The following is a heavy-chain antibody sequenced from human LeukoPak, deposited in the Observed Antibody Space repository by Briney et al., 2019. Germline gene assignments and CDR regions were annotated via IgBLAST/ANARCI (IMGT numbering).Heavy chain of an antibody. J-gene: IGHJ3*02. Sequence: GESLKISCKGSGYSFTSYWIGRVLQMPGKGLEWMGIIYPGDSDTRYSPSFQGQVTISADKSISTAYLQWSSLKASDTAMYYCAARVGYSSSWYAFDIWGQGTMVTVSS. D-gene: IGHD6-13*01. CDR1: GYSFTSYW. CDR3: AARVGYSSSWYAFDI. V-gene: IGHV5-51*01. CDR2: IYPGDSDT.